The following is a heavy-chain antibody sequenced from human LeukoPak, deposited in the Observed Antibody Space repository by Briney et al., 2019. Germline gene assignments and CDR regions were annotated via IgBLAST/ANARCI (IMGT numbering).Heavy chain of an antibody. CDR2: IYHSGST. CDR1: GGSISSGGYY. V-gene: IGHV4-30-2*01. Sequence: SQTLSLTCTVSGGSISSGGYYWSWIRQPPGKGLEWIGYIYHSGSTYYNPSLKSRVTISVDRSKNQFSLKLSSVTAADTAVYYCARGSSSWPDYWGRGTLVTVSS. CDR3: ARGSSSWPDY. J-gene: IGHJ4*02. D-gene: IGHD6-13*01.